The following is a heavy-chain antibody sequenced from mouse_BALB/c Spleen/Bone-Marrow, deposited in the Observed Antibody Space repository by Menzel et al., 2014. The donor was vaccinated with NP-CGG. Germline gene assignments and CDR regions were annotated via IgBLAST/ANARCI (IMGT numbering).Heavy chain of an antibody. Sequence: EVQLVESGGGLVQPGGSLKVSCAASGFDFSRFWMSWVRQAPGKGLEWIGEINPDSSTINYTPSLKDKFIISRDSAKNTLYLQMSKVRSEDTALYYCARQYGSSYRYWYFDVWGAGTTVTVSS. V-gene: IGHV4-1*02. CDR3: ARQYGSSYRYWYFDV. J-gene: IGHJ1*01. CDR1: GFDFSRFW. D-gene: IGHD1-1*01. CDR2: INPDSSTI.